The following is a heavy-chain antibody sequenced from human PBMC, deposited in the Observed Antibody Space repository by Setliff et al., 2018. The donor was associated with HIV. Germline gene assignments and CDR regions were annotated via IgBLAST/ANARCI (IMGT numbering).Heavy chain of an antibody. V-gene: IGHV4-4*07. CDR2: IYTSAST. CDR1: GYTFTSYW. D-gene: IGHD1-26*01. Sequence: ESLKISCKGSGYTFTSYWIGWVRQMPGKGLEWIGRIYTSASTDYNPSLKSRVTISVDTSKNQFSLNVNSVTAADTAVYYCARASLGLYSGSYPWGQGILVTVSS. CDR3: ARASLGLYSGSYP. J-gene: IGHJ5*02.